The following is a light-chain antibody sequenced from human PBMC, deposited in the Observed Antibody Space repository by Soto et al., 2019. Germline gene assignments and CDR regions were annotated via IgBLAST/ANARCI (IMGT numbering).Light chain of an antibody. CDR1: SSDVGGYNY. CDR3: SSYTSSSTLYV. V-gene: IGLV2-14*01. Sequence: ALTHPGYVSGSPGQSITVSCAETSSDVGGYNYVSWYQQHPRKAPKLMIYDVSNRPSGVSNRFSGSKSGNTASLTISGLQAEDEADYYCSSYTSSSTLYVFGTGTKVTVL. CDR2: DVS. J-gene: IGLJ1*01.